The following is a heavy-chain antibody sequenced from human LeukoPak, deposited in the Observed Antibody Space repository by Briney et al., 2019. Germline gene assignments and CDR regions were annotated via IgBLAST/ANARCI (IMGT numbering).Heavy chain of an antibody. Sequence: SETLSLTCAVYGGSFSNYYWNWIRQPPGKGLEWLGEINDNGRANYNPSLMSRVTVSVDTSKNQFSLRLTSVTATDTAVYYCAIRLATSRLATATTWFDPWGQGTLVSVSS. CDR3: AIRLATSRLATATTWFDP. V-gene: IGHV4-34*01. J-gene: IGHJ5*02. D-gene: IGHD2-2*01. CDR1: GGSFSNYY. CDR2: INDNGRA.